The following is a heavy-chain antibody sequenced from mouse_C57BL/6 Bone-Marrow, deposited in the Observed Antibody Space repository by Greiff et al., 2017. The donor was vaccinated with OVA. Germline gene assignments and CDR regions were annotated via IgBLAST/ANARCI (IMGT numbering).Heavy chain of an antibody. J-gene: IGHJ3*01. CDR1: GYTFTSYG. D-gene: IGHD2-1*01. V-gene: IGHV1-81*01. CDR2: LYPRSGNT. Sequence: VKLQESGAELARPGASVKLSCTASGYTFTSYGISWVKQRPGQGLEWIGELYPRSGNTYYNEKFQGKATLTADKSSSTAYMELRSLTSEDSAVYFCARELYYGNLAWFAYWGQGTLVTVSA. CDR3: ARELYYGNLAWFAY.